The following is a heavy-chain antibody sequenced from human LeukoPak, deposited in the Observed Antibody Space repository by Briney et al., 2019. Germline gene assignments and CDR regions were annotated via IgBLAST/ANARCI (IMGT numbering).Heavy chain of an antibody. CDR3: ARGCPSTSRDGWLDP. Sequence: PSETLSLTCTVSGGSVSSGDYYWSWIRQPPGKGLEWIGHIYYSGNTYYNVSLKSRVTISVDTSKNQFSLKLNSVTAADTAVYYCARGCPSTSRDGWLDPWGQGTLVTVSS. V-gene: IGHV4-30-4*08. CDR2: IYYSGNT. D-gene: IGHD5/OR15-5a*01. CDR1: GGSVSSGDYY. J-gene: IGHJ5*02.